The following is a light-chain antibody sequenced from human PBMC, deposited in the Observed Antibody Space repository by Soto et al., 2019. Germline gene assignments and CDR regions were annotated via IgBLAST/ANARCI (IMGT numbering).Light chain of an antibody. V-gene: IGLV2-23*01. Sequence: QSVLTQPASVSGSPGQSITISCTGTSSDVGSYNLVSWYQQHPGKAPKLMIYEGSKRPSGVSNRFSGSKSGNTASLTISGLHAEDDADYYCCSYAGSSTYVVFGGGTKLTVL. CDR1: SSDVGSYNL. J-gene: IGLJ2*01. CDR3: CSYAGSSTYVV. CDR2: EGS.